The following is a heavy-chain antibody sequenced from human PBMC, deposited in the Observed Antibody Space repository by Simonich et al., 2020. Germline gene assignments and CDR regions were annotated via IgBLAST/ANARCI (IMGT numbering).Heavy chain of an antibody. D-gene: IGHD7-27*01. CDR3: ARGALTGDYYYMDV. CDR2: SNPTSGGT. Sequence: QVQLVQSGAEVKKHGASVKVSCKASGYTFTGYYLHWVRQATGQGLEGIGWSNPTSGGTNDAQKFQGRVTMTMDTSISTAYMELSRLRSDDTAVYYCARGALTGDYYYMDVWGKGTTVTVSS. J-gene: IGHJ6*03. V-gene: IGHV1-2*02. CDR1: GYTFTGYY.